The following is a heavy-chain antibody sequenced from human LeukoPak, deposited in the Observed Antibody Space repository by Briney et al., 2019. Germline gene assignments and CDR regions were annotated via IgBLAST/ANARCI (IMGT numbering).Heavy chain of an antibody. Sequence: PSETLSLTCTVSGGSISSSSYYWGWMRQPPGKGLEWIGSIYYSGSTYYNPYLKSRVTISVYTSKNQFSLKLSSVTAADTAVYYCARVFSYPLRAPFDPWGQGTLVTVSS. V-gene: IGHV4-39*01. CDR1: GGSISSSSYY. J-gene: IGHJ5*02. D-gene: IGHD3-3*01. CDR2: IYYSGST. CDR3: ARVFSYPLRAPFDP.